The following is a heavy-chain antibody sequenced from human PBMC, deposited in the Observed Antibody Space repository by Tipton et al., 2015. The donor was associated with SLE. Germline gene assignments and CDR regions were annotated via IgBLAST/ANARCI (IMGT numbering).Heavy chain of an antibody. CDR3: ARGGIYCSSTSCYRDAFDI. CDR1: GGSISSYY. Sequence: LRLSCTVSGGSISSYYWSWIRQPPGKGLEWIGYIYYSGSTNYNPSLKSRVTISVDTSKNQFSLKLSSVTAADTAVYYCARGGIYCSSTSCYRDAFDIWGQGTMVTVSS. CDR2: IYYSGST. J-gene: IGHJ3*02. V-gene: IGHV4-59*01. D-gene: IGHD2-2*02.